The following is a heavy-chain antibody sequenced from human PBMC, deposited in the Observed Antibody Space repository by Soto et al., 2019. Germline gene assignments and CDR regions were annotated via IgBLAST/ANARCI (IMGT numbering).Heavy chain of an antibody. J-gene: IGHJ4*02. CDR3: ARDSGECSSTSCYVPFDY. V-gene: IGHV3-21*01. D-gene: IGHD2-2*01. CDR1: GFTFSSYS. CDR2: ISSISSYI. Sequence: GSLRLSCAASGFTFSSYSMNWVRQAPGKGLEWVSSISSISSYIYYAYSVKGRFTISRDNAKNLLYLQMNSLRAEDTAVYYCARDSGECSSTSCYVPFDYWGQGTLVTVSS.